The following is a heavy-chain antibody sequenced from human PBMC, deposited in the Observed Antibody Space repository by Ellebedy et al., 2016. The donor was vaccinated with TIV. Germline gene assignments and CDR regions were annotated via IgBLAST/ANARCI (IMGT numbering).Heavy chain of an antibody. J-gene: IGHJ3*02. CDR2: IKQDGSEK. CDR1: GFTFRSYW. CDR3: AKKDYDSRVGAFEI. V-gene: IGHV3-7*05. D-gene: IGHD3-22*01. Sequence: GGSLRLSXAASGFTFRSYWMSWVRQAPGKGLEWVANIKQDGSEKNYVDSVKGRFTISRDNSKNTLFLQMNSLRAEDTALYYCAKKDYDSRVGAFEIWGQGTMVTVSS.